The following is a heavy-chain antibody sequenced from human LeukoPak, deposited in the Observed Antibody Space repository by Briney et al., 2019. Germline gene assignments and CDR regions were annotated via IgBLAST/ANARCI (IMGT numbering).Heavy chain of an antibody. V-gene: IGHV3-48*01. Sequence: GSLRLSCAASGFTFSSYSMNWVRQAPGKGLEWVSYISSSSSTIYYADSVKGRFTISRDNAKNSLYLQMNSLRAEDTAVYYCARASSWYSSSWFFFDYWGQGTLVTVSS. CDR3: ARASSWYSSSWFFFDY. J-gene: IGHJ4*02. D-gene: IGHD6-13*01. CDR1: GFTFSSYS. CDR2: ISSSSSTI.